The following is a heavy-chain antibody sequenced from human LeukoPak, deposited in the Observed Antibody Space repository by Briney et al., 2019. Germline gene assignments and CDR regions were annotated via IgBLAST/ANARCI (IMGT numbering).Heavy chain of an antibody. V-gene: IGHV1-18*01. CDR1: GYTFTSYG. D-gene: IGHD3-10*01. CDR3: ARDITMVRGVIIAQDY. J-gene: IGHJ4*02. Sequence: ASVKVSCKASGYTFTSYGISWVRQAPGQGLEWMGWISAYNGNTNYAQKLQGRVTMTTDTSTSTAYMELRSLRSDDTAVYYCARDITMVRGVIIAQDYWGQGTLVTVSS. CDR2: ISAYNGNT.